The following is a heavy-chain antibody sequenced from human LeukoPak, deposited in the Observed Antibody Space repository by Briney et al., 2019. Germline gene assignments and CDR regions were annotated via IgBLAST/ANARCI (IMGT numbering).Heavy chain of an antibody. CDR2: IYTSGST. D-gene: IGHD6-13*01. CDR1: GGSISTYY. J-gene: IGHJ6*03. CDR3: ARDQEQPRDYYYYMDV. V-gene: IGHV4-4*07. Sequence: PSETLSLTCTISGGSISTYYWSWIRQPAGKGLEWIGRIYTSGSTNYNPSLKSRITMSIDTSKNQFSLKLSSVTAADTAVYYCARDQEQPRDYYYYMDVWGKGTTVTVSS.